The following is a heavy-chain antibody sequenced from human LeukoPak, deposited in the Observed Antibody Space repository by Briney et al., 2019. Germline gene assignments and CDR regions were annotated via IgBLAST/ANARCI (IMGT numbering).Heavy chain of an antibody. CDR3: AKSRVLLWFGELFDY. D-gene: IGHD3-10*01. CDR1: GFTFSSYA. V-gene: IGHV3-23*01. J-gene: IGHJ4*02. CDR2: ISGSGGST. Sequence: GGSLRLSCAASGFTFSSYAMSWVCQAPGKGLEWVSAISGSGGSTYYADSVKGRFTISRDNSKNTLYLQMNSLRAEDTAVYYCAKSRVLLWFGELFDYWGQGTLVTVSS.